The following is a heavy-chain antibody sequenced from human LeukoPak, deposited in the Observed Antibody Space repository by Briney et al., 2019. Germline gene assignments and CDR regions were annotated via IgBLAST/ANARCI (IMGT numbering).Heavy chain of an antibody. D-gene: IGHD6-13*01. V-gene: IGHV3-23*01. CDR1: EFTFSTYG. CDR2: ISGSGGST. Sequence: PGGSLRLSCAPSEFTFSTYGMSWVRQAPGKGLEWVSGISGSGGSTYYADSVKGRFTISRDNSRNTLYLQMNSLRAADTAAYYCTRDRNVRATAGSNFGRIDYWGQGTLVTVSS. J-gene: IGHJ4*02. CDR3: TRDRNVRATAGSNFGRIDY.